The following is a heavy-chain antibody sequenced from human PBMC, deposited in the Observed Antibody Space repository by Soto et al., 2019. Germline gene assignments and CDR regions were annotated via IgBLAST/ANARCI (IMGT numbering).Heavy chain of an antibody. Sequence: SETLSLTCTVSGGSISSGGYYWSWIRQHPGKGLEWIGYIYYSGSTYYNPSLKSRVTISVDTSKNQFSLKLSSVTAADTAVYYCARDSPQLEPHSRTFDYWGQGTLVTVSS. D-gene: IGHD1-1*01. CDR2: IYYSGST. V-gene: IGHV4-31*03. J-gene: IGHJ4*02. CDR3: ARDSPQLEPHSRTFDY. CDR1: GGSISSGGYY.